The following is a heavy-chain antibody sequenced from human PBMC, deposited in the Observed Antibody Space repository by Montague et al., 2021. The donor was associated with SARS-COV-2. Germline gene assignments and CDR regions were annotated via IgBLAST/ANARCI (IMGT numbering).Heavy chain of an antibody. CDR3: ARPKRYFDSSGSPSASDF. Sequence: SETLSLTCTVPGGSITDNIDYWAWIRQPPGKGLEWIGSIYYTGNTYYNPSLKSRVTISVVTSKNHFTLKLSSVTAAETAVYYCARPKRYFDSSGSPSASDFWGQGTKVTVSS. D-gene: IGHD3-22*01. CDR1: GGSITDNIDY. J-gene: IGHJ3*01. V-gene: IGHV4-39*02. CDR2: IYYTGNT.